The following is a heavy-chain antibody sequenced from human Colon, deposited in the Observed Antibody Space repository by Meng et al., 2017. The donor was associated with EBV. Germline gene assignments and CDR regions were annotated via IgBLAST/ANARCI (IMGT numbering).Heavy chain of an antibody. Sequence: QLHPTGAGDRTVDTSAAPVLARPRFGCPNSISSYYLTWMRKAPGKGPEWIGKIYHSGKAYYNPALQSRVTMSVDTSKNQFSLELSSVTAADTAAYYCARDREVWFDWGQGTLVTVSS. CDR3: ARDREVWFD. V-gene: IGHV4-39*07. D-gene: IGHD3-10*01. CDR2: IYHSGKA. CDR1: GCPNSISSYY. J-gene: IGHJ4*02.